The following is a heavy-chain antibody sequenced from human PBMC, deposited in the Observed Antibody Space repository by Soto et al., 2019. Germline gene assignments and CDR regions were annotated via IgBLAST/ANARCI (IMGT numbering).Heavy chain of an antibody. D-gene: IGHD1-1*01. CDR3: ARGEVRGTTKSGYYYCYVMDV. V-gene: IGHV1-18*01. CDR2: ISAYNGNT. J-gene: IGHJ6*02. Sequence: ASVKVSCKASGYTFTSYGISWVRQAPGQGLEWMGWISAYNGNTNYAQKLQGRVTMTTDTSTSTAYMELRSLRSDDTAVYYCARGEVRGTTKSGYYYCYVMDVWSQGTTDIVYS. CDR1: GYTFTSYG.